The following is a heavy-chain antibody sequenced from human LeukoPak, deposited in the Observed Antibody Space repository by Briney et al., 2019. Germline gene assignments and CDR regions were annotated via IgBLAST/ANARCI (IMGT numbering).Heavy chain of an antibody. V-gene: IGHV3-7*01. D-gene: IGHD2-8*01. CDR3: AKPQLTIMETRAFDY. J-gene: IGHJ4*02. CDR1: GFTFSRYW. CDR2: IKEDGSEK. Sequence: PGGSLRLSCAASGFTFSRYWMSWVRQAPGKGLEWVANIKEDGSEKYYVDSVKGRFTISRDNSKNTLYLQMNSLRAEDTAVYYCAKPQLTIMETRAFDYWGQGTLVTVSS.